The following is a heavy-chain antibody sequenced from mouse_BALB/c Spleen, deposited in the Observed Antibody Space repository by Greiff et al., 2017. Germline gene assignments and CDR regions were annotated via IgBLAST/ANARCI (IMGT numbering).Heavy chain of an antibody. CDR2: INPYNGDT. CDR3: ARYGYVDYYVMDY. Sequence: EVQLQQSGPELVKPGASVKISCKASGYSFTGYFMNWVMQSHGKSLEWIGRINPYNGDTFYNQKFKGKATLTVDKSSSTAHMELRSLASEDSAVYYCARYGYVDYYVMDYWGQGTSVTVSS. J-gene: IGHJ4*01. V-gene: IGHV1-20*02. CDR1: GYSFTGYF. D-gene: IGHD2-2*01.